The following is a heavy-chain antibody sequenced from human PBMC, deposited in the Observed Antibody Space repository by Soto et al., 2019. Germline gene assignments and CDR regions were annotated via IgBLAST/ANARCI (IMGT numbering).Heavy chain of an antibody. CDR3: TPNTKAAAGY. D-gene: IGHD6-13*01. V-gene: IGHV3-15*07. CDR1: GFTFSDAW. CDR2: IKSKADGGTT. J-gene: IGHJ4*02. Sequence: GGSLRLSCAGSGFTFSDAWINWVRQAPGKGLEWVGRIKSKADGGTTDFAALVKGRFAISRDDSKNTFYLQMNCLKTEDTAVYYCTPNTKAAAGYWGKGTLVTVPS.